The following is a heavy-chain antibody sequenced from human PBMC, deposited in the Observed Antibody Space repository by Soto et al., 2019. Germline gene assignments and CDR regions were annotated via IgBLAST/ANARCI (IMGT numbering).Heavy chain of an antibody. Sequence: EVQLVESGGGLVQPGGSLRLSCAASGFTFSSYEMSWVRQAPGKGLEWVSYISSSGSTIYYADSVKGRFTISRDNAKNSLYLQMNSLRAEDTAVYYCARGAYYYDSSGYYSGPLGAFDIWGQGTMVTVSS. J-gene: IGHJ3*02. CDR2: ISSSGSTI. D-gene: IGHD3-22*01. V-gene: IGHV3-48*03. CDR3: ARGAYYYDSSGYYSGPLGAFDI. CDR1: GFTFSSYE.